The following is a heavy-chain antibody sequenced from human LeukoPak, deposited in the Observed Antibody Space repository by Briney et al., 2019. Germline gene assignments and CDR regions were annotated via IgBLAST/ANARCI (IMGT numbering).Heavy chain of an antibody. CDR1: GFTFTNYA. CDR3: AKREKGTTGRFFDY. J-gene: IGHJ4*02. Sequence: GGSLRLSCAASGFTFTNYATTWVRRAPGKGLEWVSGISEGVGNTYYADSVKGRFTISRDHSKNTLYLQMNSLRAEDTALYYCAKREKGTTGRFFDYWGQGTLVTVSS. CDR2: ISEGVGNT. V-gene: IGHV3-23*01. D-gene: IGHD4-17*01.